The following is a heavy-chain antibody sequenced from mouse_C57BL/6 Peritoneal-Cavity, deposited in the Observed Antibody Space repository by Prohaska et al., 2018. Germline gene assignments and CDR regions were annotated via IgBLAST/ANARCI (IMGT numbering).Heavy chain of an antibody. CDR2: INPYNGGT. V-gene: IGHV1-19*01. CDR3: ARGVATVVAYYFDY. CDR1: GYTFTDYY. J-gene: IGHJ2*01. Sequence: PGASVKMSCKASGYTFTDYYMNWVKQSHGMSLEWIGVINPYNGGTSYNQKFKGKATLTVDKSSSTAYMELNSLTSEDSAVYYCARGVATVVAYYFDYWGQGTTLTVSA. D-gene: IGHD1-1*01.